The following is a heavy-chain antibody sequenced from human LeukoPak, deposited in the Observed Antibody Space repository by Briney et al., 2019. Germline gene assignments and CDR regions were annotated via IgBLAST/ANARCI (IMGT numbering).Heavy chain of an antibody. CDR1: GGSVTSGTYY. D-gene: IGHD1-7*01. CDR2: VHYTGTT. Sequence: SETLSLTCTVSGGSVTSGTYYWTWIRQPPGKGLQWIGYVHYTGTTNYNPSLKSRVTISLDTSKNHFSLNLTSVTAADTAIYYCARGDWELHEAWFDPWGQGTLVIVSS. J-gene: IGHJ5*02. CDR3: ARGDWELHEAWFDP. V-gene: IGHV4-61*03.